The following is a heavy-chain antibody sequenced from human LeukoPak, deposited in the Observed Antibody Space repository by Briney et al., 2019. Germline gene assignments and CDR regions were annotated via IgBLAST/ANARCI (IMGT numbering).Heavy chain of an antibody. V-gene: IGHV4-59*08. CDR1: GGSISSYY. Sequence: SETLSLTCTVSGGSISSYYWSWLRQPPGKGLEWIGYIYYSGSTNYNPSLKSRVTISVDTSKNQFSLKLSSVTAADTAVYYCASSNYYDSSGYSYYYYGMDVWGQGTTVTVSS. D-gene: IGHD3-22*01. CDR3: ASSNYYDSSGYSYYYYGMDV. J-gene: IGHJ6*02. CDR2: IYYSGST.